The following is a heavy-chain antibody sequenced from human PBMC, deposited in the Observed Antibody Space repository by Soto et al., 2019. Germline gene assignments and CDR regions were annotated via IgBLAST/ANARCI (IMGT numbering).Heavy chain of an antibody. Sequence: PSETLSLTCAVYGGSFSCYYWTWIRQPPGTGLEWIGEINHSGSTNYNPSLKSRVTISVDTSMNEFSLRLSSVTAADTAVYYCARLNGYCVSTGCHGYYGMDVWGQGTTVTVSS. V-gene: IGHV4-34*01. CDR1: GGSFSCYY. CDR2: INHSGST. D-gene: IGHD2-2*03. CDR3: ARLNGYCVSTGCHGYYGMDV. J-gene: IGHJ6*02.